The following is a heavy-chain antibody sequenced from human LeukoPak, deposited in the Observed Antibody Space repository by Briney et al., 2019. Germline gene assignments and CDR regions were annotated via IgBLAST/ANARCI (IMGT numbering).Heavy chain of an antibody. J-gene: IGHJ4*02. V-gene: IGHV4-4*09. D-gene: IGHD1-1*01. CDR1: GVSISRFY. CDR3: VQTTGWPGFDY. Sequence: PSETLSLTCTTSGVSISRFYWRWVRQPPGKGLEWIGNIYSGVPTYFNPSLKSRVIISVDTSKNQFSLNLTSVTAADTTLYYCVQTTGWPGFDYWGQGILVTVSS. CDR2: IYSGVPT.